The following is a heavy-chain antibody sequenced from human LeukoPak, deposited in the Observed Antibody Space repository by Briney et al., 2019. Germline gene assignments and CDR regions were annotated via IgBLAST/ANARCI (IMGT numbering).Heavy chain of an antibody. CDR2: IYTSGST. D-gene: IGHD2-2*01. V-gene: IGHV4-4*07. J-gene: IGHJ3*02. Sequence: SETLSLTCTVSGGSISSYYWSWIRQPAGKGLEWIGRIYTSGSTNYNPSLKSRVTMSVDTSKNQFSLKLSSVTAADTAVYYCARDFCSSTSCYWDDAFDIWGQGTMVTVSS. CDR3: ARDFCSSTSCYWDDAFDI. CDR1: GGSISSYY.